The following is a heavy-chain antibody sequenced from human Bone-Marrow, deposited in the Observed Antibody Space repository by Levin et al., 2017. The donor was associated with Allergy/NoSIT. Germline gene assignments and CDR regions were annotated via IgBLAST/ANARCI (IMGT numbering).Heavy chain of an antibody. CDR2: IRSGGGVT. CDR3: VRDYDIMRVKTHADY. CDR1: GFIFSSYA. V-gene: IGHV3-48*03. Sequence: GESLKISCAASGFIFSSYAMNWYRQAPGKGLEWVSYIRSGGGVTYYADAVKGRFTISRDNAKNSLFLQMNNLRLEDTAVYYCVRDYDIMRVKTHADYWGQGTPVTVSS. D-gene: IGHD3-9*01. J-gene: IGHJ4*02.